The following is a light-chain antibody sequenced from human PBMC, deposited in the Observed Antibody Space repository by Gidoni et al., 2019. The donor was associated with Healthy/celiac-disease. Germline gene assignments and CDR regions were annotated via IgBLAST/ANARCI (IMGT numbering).Light chain of an antibody. Sequence: DIQMTQSPSSLSASVGDRVTITCRASQSISSDLNWYQQKPGKAPKLLIYAASSLQSGVPSRFSGSGSGTDFTLTISSLQSQDFATYYCQQSYSTPFTFGHGTKVDIK. V-gene: IGKV1-39*01. J-gene: IGKJ3*01. CDR1: QSISSD. CDR3: QQSYSTPFT. CDR2: AAS.